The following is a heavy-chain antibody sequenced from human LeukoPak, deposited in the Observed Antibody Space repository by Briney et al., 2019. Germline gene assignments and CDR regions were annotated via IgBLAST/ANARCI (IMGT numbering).Heavy chain of an antibody. CDR2: ISSSGSYI. J-gene: IGHJ4*01. D-gene: IGHD3-16*01. CDR1: GFTFSSNS. V-gene: IGHV3-21*01. Sequence: GGSLRLSCAASGFTFSSNSMNWVRQAPGKGLEWISSISSSGSYIYYADSVRGRFTISRDNAKNSVYLQMNSLRAEDTALYYCARQGDDYWGHGTLVTVSS. CDR3: ARQGDDY.